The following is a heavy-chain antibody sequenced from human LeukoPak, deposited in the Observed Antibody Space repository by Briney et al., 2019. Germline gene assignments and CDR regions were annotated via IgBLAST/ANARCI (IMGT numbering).Heavy chain of an antibody. CDR3: ARNRYCSGGSCYWGYFDY. D-gene: IGHD2-15*01. Sequence: KPSETLSLACTVSGYSISSGYYWGWIRQPPGKGLEWIGNIYHSGITYYNPSLKSRVTISVDTSKNQFSLKLSSVTAADTAVYYCARNRYCSGGSCYWGYFDYWGQGTLVTASS. CDR2: IYHSGIT. J-gene: IGHJ4*02. V-gene: IGHV4-38-2*02. CDR1: GYSISSGYY.